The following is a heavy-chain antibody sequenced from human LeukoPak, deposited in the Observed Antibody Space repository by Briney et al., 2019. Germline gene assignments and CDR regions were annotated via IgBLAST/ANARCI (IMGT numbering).Heavy chain of an antibody. CDR3: ASFGVPAALDYYYMDV. CDR2: IYYSGST. Sequence: SETLSLTCTVSGGSISSYYWSWIRQPPGKGLEWIGYIYYSGSTNYNPSLRSRVTISVDTSKNQFSLKLSSVTAADTAVYYCASFGVPAALDYYYMDVWGKGTTVTVSS. CDR1: GGSISSYY. V-gene: IGHV4-59*01. D-gene: IGHD2-2*01. J-gene: IGHJ6*03.